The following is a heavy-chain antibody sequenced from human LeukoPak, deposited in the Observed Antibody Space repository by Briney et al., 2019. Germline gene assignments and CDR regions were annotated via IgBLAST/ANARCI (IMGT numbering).Heavy chain of an antibody. CDR1: GFTFSSYW. CDR2: IDTDGTIT. CDR3: TKDLTGKEDY. D-gene: IGHD1-20*01. V-gene: IGHV3-74*01. Sequence: PGGSLRLSCAASGFTFSSYWMHWVRQAPGEGLVWVSRIDTDGTITTYADSVKGRFTISRDNAKNTLYLQMNTLRIEDTGVYYCTKDLTGKEDYWGQGTLVTVSS. J-gene: IGHJ4*02.